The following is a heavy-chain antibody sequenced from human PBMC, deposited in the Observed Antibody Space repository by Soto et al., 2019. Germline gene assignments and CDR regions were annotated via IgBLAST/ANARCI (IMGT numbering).Heavy chain of an antibody. CDR1: GGSFSGYY. J-gene: IGHJ4*02. CDR2: INHSGST. V-gene: IGHV4-34*01. D-gene: IGHD4-17*01. Sequence: SETLSLTCAVYGGSFSGYYWSWIRQPPGKGLEWIGDINHSGSTNYNPSLKSRATISVDTSKNQFSLKLSSVTAADTAVYYCARRKMTTPFDYWGQGTQVTVSS. CDR3: ARRKMTTPFDY.